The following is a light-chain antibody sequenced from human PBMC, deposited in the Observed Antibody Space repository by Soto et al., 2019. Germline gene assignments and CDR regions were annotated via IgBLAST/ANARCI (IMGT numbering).Light chain of an antibody. V-gene: IGLV2-14*03. CDR2: DVS. CDR3: STYTGSNPSYV. J-gene: IGLJ1*01. CDR1: GRDVGTYNY. Sequence: QSALTQPASVSGSPGQSITISCTGTGRDVGTYNYVSWYQHHPGKAPKLIIYDVSSRPSGVSHRFSGSKSGNTASLAISGLLSEDEADYFCSTYTGSNPSYVFGTGTKVTV.